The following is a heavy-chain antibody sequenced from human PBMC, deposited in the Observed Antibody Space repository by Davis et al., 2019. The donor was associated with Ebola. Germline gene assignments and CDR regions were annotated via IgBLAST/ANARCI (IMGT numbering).Heavy chain of an antibody. J-gene: IGHJ2*01. Sequence: ASVKVSCKASGYTFTSYDINWVRQATGQGLEWMGWMNPNSGNTGYAQKFQGRVTITRNTSISTAYMELSSLRSEDTAVYYCARGVVPAAERWYFDLWGRGTLVTVSS. CDR2: MNPNSGNT. V-gene: IGHV1-8*03. D-gene: IGHD2-2*01. CDR3: ARGVVPAAERWYFDL. CDR1: GYTFTSYD.